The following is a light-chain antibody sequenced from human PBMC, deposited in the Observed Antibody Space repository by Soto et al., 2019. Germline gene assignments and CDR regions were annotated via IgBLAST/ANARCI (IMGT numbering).Light chain of an antibody. CDR2: GAS. V-gene: IGKV1-39*01. CDR3: QQSNSSPPT. CDR1: QSITNY. J-gene: IGKJ4*01. Sequence: IQMTHTPSSLSASVGDRVTITCRASQSITNYLNWYQHKPGQAPNLLIYGASTLQAGVPSRFRGSGSGTDFTLTISSLQPEDFATYFCQQSNSSPPTFGGGTKVDIK.